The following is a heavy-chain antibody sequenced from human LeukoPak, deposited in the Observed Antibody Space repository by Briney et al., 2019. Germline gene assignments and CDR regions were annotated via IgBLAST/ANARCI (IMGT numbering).Heavy chain of an antibody. CDR1: GYTFTGYY. Sequence: ASVKVSWKASGYTFTGYYMHWVRQASGQGLEWTGWINPNSGGTNYAQKFQGRVTMTRDTSTSTDYMELSSLRSEDTAIYYSARIRDGYNDAYDIWGQGTVVTVPS. D-gene: IGHD5-24*01. CDR3: ARIRDGYNDAYDI. V-gene: IGHV1-2*02. CDR2: INPNSGGT. J-gene: IGHJ3*02.